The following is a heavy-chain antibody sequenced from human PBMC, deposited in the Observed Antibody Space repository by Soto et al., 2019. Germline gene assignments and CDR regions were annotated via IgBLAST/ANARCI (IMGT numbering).Heavy chain of an antibody. CDR1: GGSISSGGYS. V-gene: IGHV4-30-2*01. CDR3: ARREVGASRNWFDP. D-gene: IGHD1-26*01. Sequence: QLQLQESGSGLVKPSQTLSLTCAVSGGSISSGGYSWSWIRQPPGKGLEWIGYIYHSGSTYYNPSLKSRVTISVDRSKNQFSLKLSSVTAADTAVYYCARREVGASRNWFDPWGQGTLVTVSS. J-gene: IGHJ5*02. CDR2: IYHSGST.